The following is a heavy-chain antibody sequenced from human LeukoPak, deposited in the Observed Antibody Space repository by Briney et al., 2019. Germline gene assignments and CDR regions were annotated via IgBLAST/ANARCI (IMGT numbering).Heavy chain of an antibody. J-gene: IGHJ4*02. D-gene: IGHD3-10*01. CDR3: ARLRVGVWFGELLLDY. CDR1: GGTIRSYY. Sequence: SETLSLTCTVSGGTIRSYYWSWIRQPPGKGLEWIGYIYYSGSTNYNPSLKSRVTISVDTSKNQFSLKLSSVTATDTAVYYCARLRVGVWFGELLLDYWGQGTLVTVSS. CDR2: IYYSGST. V-gene: IGHV4-59*08.